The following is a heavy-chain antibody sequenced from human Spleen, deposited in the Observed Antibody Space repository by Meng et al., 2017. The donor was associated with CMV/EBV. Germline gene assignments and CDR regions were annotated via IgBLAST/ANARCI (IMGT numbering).Heavy chain of an antibody. V-gene: IGHV3-23*01. CDR3: AKHNSRVVIGGGVDY. Sequence: SGITFSGYAMSWVRQAPGKGLEWVSGLSFGGGDTDYADSVKGRFTISRDNSKNTLYLQMHSLRAEDTAVYYCAKHNSRVVIGGGVDYWGQGTLVTVSS. CDR1: GITFSGYA. D-gene: IGHD3-3*01. CDR2: LSFGGGDT. J-gene: IGHJ4*02.